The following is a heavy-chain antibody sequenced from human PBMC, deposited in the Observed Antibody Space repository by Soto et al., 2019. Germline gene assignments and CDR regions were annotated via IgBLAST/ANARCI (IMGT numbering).Heavy chain of an antibody. CDR2: ISSDGDIT. D-gene: IGHD3-9*01. V-gene: IGHV3-64D*06. CDR1: GFTLSEYS. J-gene: IGHJ5*02. CDR3: VKVSTFYDILTGYYSTNFFDP. Sequence: GRSLRLSCSASGFTLSEYSMHWVRQAPGKGLQYVSTISSDGDITYYADSVKGRFTISRDNSKNTLYLQMNSLRPEDTAVYYCVKVSTFYDILTGYYSTNFFDPWGQGTLVTVSS.